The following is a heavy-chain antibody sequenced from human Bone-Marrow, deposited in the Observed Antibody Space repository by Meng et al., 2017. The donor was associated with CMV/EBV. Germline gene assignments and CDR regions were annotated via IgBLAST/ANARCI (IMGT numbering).Heavy chain of an antibody. Sequence: GESLKISCAASGFTFSGYSMNWVRQAPGKGLEWVSSISTSSTYIYYADSVRGRFTISRDNAKNSLYLQMNSLRAEDTAVYYCARLLRSPLVVVTATDYYYGLDVWGQGTTVTFYS. CDR1: GFTFSGYS. CDR2: ISTSSTYI. V-gene: IGHV3-21*01. J-gene: IGHJ6*01. CDR3: ARLLRSPLVVVTATDYYYGLDV. D-gene: IGHD2-2*01.